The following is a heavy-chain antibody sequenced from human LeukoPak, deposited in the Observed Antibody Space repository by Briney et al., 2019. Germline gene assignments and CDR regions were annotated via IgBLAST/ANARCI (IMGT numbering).Heavy chain of an antibody. CDR2: ISYDGSNK. CDR3: ARENTFDYYMDV. Sequence: GGSLRLSCAASGFTFSSYAMHWVRQAPGKGLEWVAVISYDGSNKYYADSVKGRFTISRDNSKNTLYLQMNSLRAEDTAVYYCARENTFDYYMDVWGKGTTVTVSS. J-gene: IGHJ6*03. D-gene: IGHD3-16*01. V-gene: IGHV3-30*04. CDR1: GFTFSSYA.